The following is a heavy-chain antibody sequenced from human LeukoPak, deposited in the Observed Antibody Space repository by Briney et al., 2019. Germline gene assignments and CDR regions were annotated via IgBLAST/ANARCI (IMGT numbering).Heavy chain of an antibody. CDR1: GGTFSSYA. CDR3: AQGDWNYRNYYYMDV. D-gene: IGHD1-7*01. V-gene: IGHV1-69*05. Sequence: SVKVSCKASGGTFSSYAISWVRQAPGQGLEWMGGIIPTFGTANYAQKFQGRVTITTDESTSTAYMELSSLRSEDTAVYYCAQGDWNYRNYYYMDVWGQGTTVTVSS. J-gene: IGHJ6*03. CDR2: IIPTFGTA.